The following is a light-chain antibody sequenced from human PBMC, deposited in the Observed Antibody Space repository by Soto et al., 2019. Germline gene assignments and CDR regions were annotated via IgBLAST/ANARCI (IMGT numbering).Light chain of an antibody. CDR3: SSYTSSWV. CDR1: SSDIGVYNY. CDR2: EVS. J-gene: IGLJ3*02. V-gene: IGLV2-14*01. Sequence: QSALTQPASVSGSPGQSITISCTATSSDIGVYNYVSWYQQHPGKAPKLMIYEVSNRPSGVSNRFSGSKSGNTASLTISGLQAEDEADYYCSSYTSSWVFGGGTKLTVL.